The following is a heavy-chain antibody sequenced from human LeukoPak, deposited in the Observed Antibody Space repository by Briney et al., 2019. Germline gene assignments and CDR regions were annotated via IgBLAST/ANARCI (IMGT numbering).Heavy chain of an antibody. J-gene: IGHJ3*02. CDR3: ARGPYSYDSSGAFDI. Sequence: SGTLSLTCAVSGGSISSSNWWSWVRQPPGKGLEWIGEIYHSGSTNYNPSLKSRVTISVDKSKNQFSLKLSSVTAADTAVYFCARGPYSYDSSGAFDIWGQGTMVTVSS. CDR2: IYHSGST. V-gene: IGHV4-4*02. D-gene: IGHD3-22*01. CDR1: GGSISSSNW.